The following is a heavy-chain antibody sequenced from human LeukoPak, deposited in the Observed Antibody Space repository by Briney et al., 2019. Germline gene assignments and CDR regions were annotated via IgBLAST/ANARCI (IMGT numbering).Heavy chain of an antibody. Sequence: SETLSLTGTVSGGSISTYYWNWIRQPPGKGLEWIGYICHSGSTNYNPSLQSRVTISVDTSKNQFSLNLNSVTAADTAVYYCARGGAARLHFQNWGQGTLVTVSS. D-gene: IGHD6-6*01. V-gene: IGHV4-59*01. CDR1: GGSISTYY. CDR2: ICHSGST. CDR3: ARGGAARLHFQN. J-gene: IGHJ1*01.